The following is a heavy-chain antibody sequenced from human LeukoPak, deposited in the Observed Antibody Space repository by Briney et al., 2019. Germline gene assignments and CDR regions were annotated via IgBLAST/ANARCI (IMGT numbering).Heavy chain of an antibody. Sequence: PGRSLRLSCAASGFTFTDSWTHWVRQAPGKGLVWVSRINSDGSSTNYADSVKGRFTISTDNAKTTLYLQMSRLRAEDTAVYYCGRGGGLLGWGQGTVVTVSS. CDR1: GFTFTDSW. J-gene: IGHJ3*01. V-gene: IGHV3-74*01. CDR3: GRGGGLLG. D-gene: IGHD2-15*01. CDR2: INSDGSST.